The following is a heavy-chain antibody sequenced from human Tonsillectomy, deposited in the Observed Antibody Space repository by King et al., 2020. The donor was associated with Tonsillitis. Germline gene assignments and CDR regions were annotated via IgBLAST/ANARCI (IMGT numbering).Heavy chain of an antibody. CDR3: ARDEGAVGGTFFDY. CDR2: VWFDGSNK. CDR1: GFTFSSYA. D-gene: IGHD1-26*01. J-gene: IGHJ4*02. V-gene: IGHV3-33*01. Sequence: VQLVESGGGVVQPGRSLRLSCAASGFTFSSYAMHWVHQAPGKGLEWVAIVWFDGSNKYYADSVKGRFTISRDNSKNNLYLQMNSLRAEDTAVYYCARDEGAVGGTFFDYWGQGTLVTVSS.